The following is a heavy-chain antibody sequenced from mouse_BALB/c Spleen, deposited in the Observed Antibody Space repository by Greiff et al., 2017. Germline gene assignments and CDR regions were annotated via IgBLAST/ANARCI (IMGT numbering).Heavy chain of an antibody. CDR2: IYPGSGST. J-gene: IGHJ3*01. V-gene: IGHV1S22*01. CDR1: GYTFTSYW. CDR3: TRGLLRLPWFAY. D-gene: IGHD1-2*01. Sequence: LQQPGSELVRPGASVKLSCKASGYTFTSYWMHWVKQRHGQGLEWIGNIYPGSGSTNYDEKFKSKGTLTVDTSSSTAYMHLSSLTSEDSAVYYCTRGLLRLPWFAYWGQGTLSLSLQ.